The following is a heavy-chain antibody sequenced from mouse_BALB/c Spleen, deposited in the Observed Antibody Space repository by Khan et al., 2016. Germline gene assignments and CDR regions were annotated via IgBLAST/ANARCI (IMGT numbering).Heavy chain of an antibody. V-gene: IGHV1S81*02. D-gene: IGHD1-1*02. CDR2: INPSNGDT. Sequence: QVQLQQPGAELVKPGASVKLSCKASGYTFTSYYMYWVKQRPGHGLEWIGEINPSNGDTKFNEKFNSKATLTVDKSSNTAYMQLSSLTSEDSAVYYCTRSSYGPFVYWGQGTLVTVSA. CDR3: TRSSYGPFVY. J-gene: IGHJ3*01. CDR1: GYTFTSYY.